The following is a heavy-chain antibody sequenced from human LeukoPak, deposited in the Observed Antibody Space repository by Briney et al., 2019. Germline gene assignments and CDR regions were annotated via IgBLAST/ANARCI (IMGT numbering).Heavy chain of an antibody. J-gene: IGHJ4*02. V-gene: IGHV3-23*01. D-gene: IGHD2-15*01. CDR2: ISASGGST. CDR1: GFTFSSSA. CDR3: AKDWTSGRVTTFDY. Sequence: GGSLRLSCAASGFTFSSSAMSWVRQVPGKGLEWVSGISASGGSTYYADSVRGRFTISRDNSKNTLYLQMNSLRAEDTAVYYCAKDWTSGRVTTFDYWGQGTLVTVSS.